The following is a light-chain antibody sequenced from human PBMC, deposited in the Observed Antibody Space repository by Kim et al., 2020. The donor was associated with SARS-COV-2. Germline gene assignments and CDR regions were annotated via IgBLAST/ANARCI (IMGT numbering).Light chain of an antibody. J-gene: IGKJ4*01. Sequence: DIQMTQSPSTLSASLGDRVTITCRASQSISTWVAWYQQKPGKAPTLLIYKASTLEEGVPSRFSGSGSGTDFTLTISSLQPGDFATYYCQQYTSYPLTFDGGTKVDIK. CDR1: QSISTW. V-gene: IGKV1-5*03. CDR3: QQYTSYPLT. CDR2: KAS.